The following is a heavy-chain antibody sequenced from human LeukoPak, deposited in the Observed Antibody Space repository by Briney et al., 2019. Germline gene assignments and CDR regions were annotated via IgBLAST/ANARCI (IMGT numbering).Heavy chain of an antibody. D-gene: IGHD6-19*01. CDR2: MYNRGST. Sequence: SETLSLTCTVSGDSISNYYWSWIRQSPGKELEWIGYMYNRGSTTYNPSLKSRVTISTDTSKNQFSLRLTSGTAADTAVYYCARAGKAVTGTLDSWGQGTLITVSS. CDR3: ARAGKAVTGTLDS. V-gene: IGHV4-59*01. J-gene: IGHJ4*02. CDR1: GDSISNYY.